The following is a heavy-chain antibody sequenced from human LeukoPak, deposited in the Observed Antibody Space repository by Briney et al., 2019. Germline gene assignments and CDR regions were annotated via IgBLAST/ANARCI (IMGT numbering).Heavy chain of an antibody. J-gene: IGHJ4*02. CDR2: IKQDGSKK. V-gene: IGHV3-7*01. D-gene: IGHD4-17*01. CDR3: ARHYGDYETIDY. Sequence: GGSLRLSCVASGFPFSSYWMTWVRQAPGKGLEWVANIKQDGSKKSYVDSVKGRFTISRDNSKNTLYLQMNSLRAEDTAVYYCARHYGDYETIDYWGQGTLVTVSS. CDR1: GFPFSSYW.